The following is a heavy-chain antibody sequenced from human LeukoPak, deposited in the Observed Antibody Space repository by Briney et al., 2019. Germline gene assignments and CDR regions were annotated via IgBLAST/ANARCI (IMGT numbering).Heavy chain of an antibody. CDR1: GGSISSHS. V-gene: IGHV4-59*11. CDR3: ARRGDREVYFDY. D-gene: IGHD2-21*02. Sequence: SETLSLTCTVSGGSISSHSWSWIRQPPGKGLEWIGYVYYTGSTTYTPSLESRVTISVDTSKNQVSLKLSSVTAADTAVYYCARRGDREVYFDYWGQGALVIVSS. J-gene: IGHJ4*02. CDR2: VYYTGST.